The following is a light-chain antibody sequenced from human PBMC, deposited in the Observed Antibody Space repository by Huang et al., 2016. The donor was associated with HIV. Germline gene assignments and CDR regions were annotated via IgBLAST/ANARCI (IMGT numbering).Light chain of an antibody. CDR2: KAS. CDR1: QSFSSW. J-gene: IGKJ1*01. V-gene: IGKV1-5*03. Sequence: DIQMTQSPSTLSASVGDRVTITCRASQSFSSWLAWYQQKPGKAPKLLLYKASSLESGVPSRFSGSGSGTEFTLTISSLQPDDFATYYCQQYNSYSRAFGQGTKVEIK. CDR3: QQYNSYSRA.